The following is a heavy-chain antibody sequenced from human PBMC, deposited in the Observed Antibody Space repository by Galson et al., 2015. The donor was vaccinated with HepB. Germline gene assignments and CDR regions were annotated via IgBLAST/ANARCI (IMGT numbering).Heavy chain of an antibody. CDR2: ISAYNGNT. V-gene: IGHV1-18*04. D-gene: IGHD2-2*02. CDR1: GYTFTSYG. J-gene: IGHJ4*02. CDR3: ARGGLGYCSSTSCYTFGY. Sequence: SVKVSCKASGYTFTSYGISWVRQAPGQGLEWVGWISAYNGNTNCAQKLPGRVTMTTDTSTSTAHMELRSLRSEDTAVYYCARGGLGYCSSTSCYTFGYWGQGTLVTVSS.